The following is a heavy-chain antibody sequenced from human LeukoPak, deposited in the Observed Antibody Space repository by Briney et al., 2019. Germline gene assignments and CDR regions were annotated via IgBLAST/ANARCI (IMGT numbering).Heavy chain of an antibody. CDR3: ARDSGYSSGWLGYYYYMDV. D-gene: IGHD6-19*01. CDR1: GGSISSYY. Sequence: SETLSLTCTVSGGSISSYYWSWIRQPPGKGLEWIGYIHYSGSTNYNPSLKSRVTISVDTSKNQFSLKLSSVTAADTAVYYCARDSGYSSGWLGYYYYMDVWGKGTTVTISS. J-gene: IGHJ6*03. CDR2: IHYSGST. V-gene: IGHV4-59*01.